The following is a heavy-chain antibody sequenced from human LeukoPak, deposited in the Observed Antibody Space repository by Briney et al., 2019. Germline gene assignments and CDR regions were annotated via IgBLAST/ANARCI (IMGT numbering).Heavy chain of an antibody. CDR2: IYTSGST. V-gene: IGHV4-61*02. CDR3: AREGRRDGYNF. D-gene: IGHD5-24*01. CDR1: GGSISSGSYY. J-gene: IGHJ4*02. Sequence: SQTLSLTCTVSGGSISSGSYYWSWIRQPAGKGLEWIGRIYTSGSTNYNPSLKSRVTISVDTSKNQFSLKLSSVTAADTAVYYCAREGRRDGYNFWGQGTLVTVSS.